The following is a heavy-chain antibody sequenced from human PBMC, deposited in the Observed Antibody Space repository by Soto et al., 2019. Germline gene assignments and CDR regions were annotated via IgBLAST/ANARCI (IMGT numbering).Heavy chain of an antibody. J-gene: IGHJ6*02. CDR3: ARERTGTTSMDV. Sequence: QVQLVQSGAEVKKPGASVKVSCKASGYTFTSYDINWVRQATGQGLEWMGWMNPNSGNTGYAQKFRGRVTMTRNTSISTAYMELSSLRSEVTAVYYCARERTGTTSMDVWGHGTTVTVSS. CDR1: GYTFTSYD. CDR2: MNPNSGNT. D-gene: IGHD1-1*01. V-gene: IGHV1-8*01.